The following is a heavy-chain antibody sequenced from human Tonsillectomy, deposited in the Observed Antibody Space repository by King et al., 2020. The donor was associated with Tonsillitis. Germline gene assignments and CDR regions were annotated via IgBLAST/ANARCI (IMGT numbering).Heavy chain of an antibody. CDR3: ARTIFRTPPTSPPPLRRAIK. D-gene: IGHD2-21*01. V-gene: IGHV1-2*02. J-gene: IGHJ4*02. Sequence: QLVQSGPEVKKPGASVKVSCKASGYTFIAYYLHWVRQAPGQGLEWMGWINPNSGGTNSAQKFQGRVTMTRDTSISTAYMELGSLGSDDTAIYYCARTIFRTPPTSPPPLRRAIKWGQGTQVTVSS. CDR2: INPNSGGT. CDR1: GYTFIAYY.